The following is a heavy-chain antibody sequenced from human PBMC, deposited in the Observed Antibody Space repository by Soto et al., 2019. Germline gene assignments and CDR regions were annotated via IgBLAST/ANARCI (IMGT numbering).Heavy chain of an antibody. J-gene: IGHJ6*02. Sequence: QVQLVQSGAEVKKPGSSLKVSCKASGGTFSSYAISWVRQAPGQGLEWMGGIIPIFGTANYAQKFQGRVTITANEATSTAYMELSSLRSEDTSVYYCARLSTTVTTRYYCMDVWGQGPTVTVSS. CDR3: ARLSTTVTTRYYCMDV. V-gene: IGHV1-69*01. CDR1: GGTFSSYA. D-gene: IGHD4-17*01. CDR2: IIPIFGTA.